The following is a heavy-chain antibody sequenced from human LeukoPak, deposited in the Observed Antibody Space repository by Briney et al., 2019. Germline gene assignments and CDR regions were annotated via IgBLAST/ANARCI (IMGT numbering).Heavy chain of an antibody. CDR1: GDSVSSNSAA. CDR2: TYYRSKWYN. V-gene: IGHV6-1*01. CDR3: ARGAHFRSYGSGSYYFDY. J-gene: IGHJ4*02. D-gene: IGHD3-10*01. Sequence: SQTLSLTCAISGDSVSSNSAAWNWIRQPPSKGLEWLGRTYYRSKWYNDYAVSVKSRITINPDTSKNQFSLQLNSVTPEDTAVYYCARGAHFRSYGSGSYYFDYWGQGTPVTVSS.